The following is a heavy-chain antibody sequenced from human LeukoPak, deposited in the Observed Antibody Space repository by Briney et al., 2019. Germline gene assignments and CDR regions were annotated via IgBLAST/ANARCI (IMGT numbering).Heavy chain of an antibody. D-gene: IGHD3-10*01. CDR1: GFTFSTCA. V-gene: IGHV3-23*01. CDR3: AKDWASMVLDY. CDR2: IFPSGGEI. J-gene: IGHJ4*02. Sequence: GGSLRLSCAASGFTFSTCAMIWVRQPPGKGLEWVSSIFPSGGEIHYADSVRGRFTISRDNSKSTLSLQMNSLRAEDTAVYYCAKDWASMVLDYWGQGTLVSVSS.